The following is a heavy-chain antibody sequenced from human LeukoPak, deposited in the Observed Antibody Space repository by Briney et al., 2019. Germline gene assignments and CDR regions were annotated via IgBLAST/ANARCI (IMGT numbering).Heavy chain of an antibody. V-gene: IGHV4-39*07. CDR1: GDSINSGVSY. Sequence: SETLSLTCSVSGDSINSGVSYWAWIRQPPGKGLEWIGTIYYSGSAGSTYYNPSLKSRVTISVDTSKNQFSLNLSSVTAADTAVYYCARLTLFSDSSGYYYPAFDYWGQGTLVTVSS. J-gene: IGHJ4*02. CDR3: ARLTLFSDSSGYYYPAFDY. CDR2: IYYSGSAGST. D-gene: IGHD3-22*01.